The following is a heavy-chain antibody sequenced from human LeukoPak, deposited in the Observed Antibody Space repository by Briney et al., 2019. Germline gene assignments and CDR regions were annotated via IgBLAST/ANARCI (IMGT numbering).Heavy chain of an antibody. CDR3: ARGQFDWLFTAFDY. J-gene: IGHJ4*02. Sequence: GASVKVSCKASGYTFTSYGISWVRQAPGQGLEWMGWISAYNGNTNYAQKLQGRVTMTTDTSTSTAYIELRSLRSDDTAVYYCARGQFDWLFTAFDYWGQGTLVTVSS. D-gene: IGHD3-9*01. V-gene: IGHV1-18*01. CDR2: ISAYNGNT. CDR1: GYTFTSYG.